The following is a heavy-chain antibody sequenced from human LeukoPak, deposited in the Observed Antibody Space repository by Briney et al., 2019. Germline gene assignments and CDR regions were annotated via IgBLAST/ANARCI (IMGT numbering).Heavy chain of an antibody. V-gene: IGHV3-15*01. CDR3: STDSYSSGWQA. CDR1: GFTFTNAR. J-gene: IGHJ5*02. D-gene: IGHD6-19*01. Sequence: PGGSLRLSRAVPGFTFTNARMSWVRQAPGKGREWVGRIRSKTEGGSTDYAGSVKGRFTISRDDSTNTLYLQMNSLKSEDTAVYHCSTDSYSSGWQAWGQGTLVTVSS. CDR2: IRSKTEGGST.